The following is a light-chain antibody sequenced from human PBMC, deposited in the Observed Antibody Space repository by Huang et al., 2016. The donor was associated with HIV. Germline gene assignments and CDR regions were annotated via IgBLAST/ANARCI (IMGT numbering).Light chain of an antibody. V-gene: IGKV1D-13*01. CDR2: DAS. CDR1: QDITDA. Sequence: AIQLTQSPSFLSASVGDRVNITCRASQDITDALAWYQQKPVKPPKVLIYDASSLESGVPSRFSGSGSGADFTLTISSLQPEDFATYYCQQFKNYPLTFGGGTKVEVK. J-gene: IGKJ4*01. CDR3: QQFKNYPLT.